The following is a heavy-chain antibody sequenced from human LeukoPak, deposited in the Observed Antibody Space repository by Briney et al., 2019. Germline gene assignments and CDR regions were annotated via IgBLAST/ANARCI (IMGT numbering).Heavy chain of an antibody. Sequence: ASVKVSCKASGGTFSSYTISWVRQAPGQGLEWMGRIIPILGIANYAQKFQGRVTITADKSTSTAYMELSSLRSEDTAVYYCARVGWNDFWSGEPFDYWGEGTLVTVSS. J-gene: IGHJ4*02. CDR1: GGTFSSYT. D-gene: IGHD3-3*01. CDR2: IIPILGIA. V-gene: IGHV1-69*02. CDR3: ARVGWNDFWSGEPFDY.